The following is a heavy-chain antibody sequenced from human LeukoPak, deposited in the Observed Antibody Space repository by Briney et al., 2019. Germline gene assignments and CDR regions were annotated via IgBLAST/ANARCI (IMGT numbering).Heavy chain of an antibody. V-gene: IGHV1-46*01. CDR3: ARDLVGAPKNDAFDI. Sequence: ASVKVSCKASGYTFTGYYMHWVRQAPGQGLEWMGRINPNSGGSTSYAQKFQGRVTMTRDTSTSTVYMELSSLRSEDTAVYYCARDLVGAPKNDAFDIWGQGTMVTVSS. D-gene: IGHD1-26*01. J-gene: IGHJ3*02. CDR2: INPNSGGST. CDR1: GYTFTGYY.